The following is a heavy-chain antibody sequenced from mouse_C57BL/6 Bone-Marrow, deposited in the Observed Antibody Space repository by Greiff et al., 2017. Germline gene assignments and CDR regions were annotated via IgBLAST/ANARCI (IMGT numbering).Heavy chain of an antibody. CDR1: GFSLTSYG. CDR2: IWSGGST. CDR3: ARTPHYYGSRGYAMDY. Sequence: VQVVESGPGLVQPSQSLSITCTVSGFSLTSYGVHWVRQSPGKGLEWLGVIWSGGSTDYNAAFISRLSISKDNSKSQVFFKMTSRQADDTAIYYCARTPHYYGSRGYAMDYWGQGTSVTVSS. D-gene: IGHD1-1*01. J-gene: IGHJ4*01. V-gene: IGHV2-2*01.